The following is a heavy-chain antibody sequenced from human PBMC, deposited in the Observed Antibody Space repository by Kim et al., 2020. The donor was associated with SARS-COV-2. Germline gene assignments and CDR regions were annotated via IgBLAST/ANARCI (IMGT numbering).Heavy chain of an antibody. D-gene: IGHD4-4*01. V-gene: IGHV3-23*01. CDR1: GFTFDIYA. J-gene: IGHJ6*01. Sequence: GGSLRLSCVPSGFTFDIYAMSWVRQAPGKGLEWVSGISGGGVNKFYADSVRGRFTISRDNSKNTLHLQMNSLRDEDTALYYCAKMADMDDYNYYYHY. CDR2: ISGGGVNK. CDR3: AKMADMDDYNYYYHY.